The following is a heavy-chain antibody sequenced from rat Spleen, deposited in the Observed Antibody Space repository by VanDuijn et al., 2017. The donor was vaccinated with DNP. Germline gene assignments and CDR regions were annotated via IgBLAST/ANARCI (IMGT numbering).Heavy chain of an antibody. CDR1: GINFNDYW. D-gene: IGHD1-11*01. CDR2: INKDSSPI. CDR3: ARGPNYGGWPDFFDC. V-gene: IGHV4-2*01. Sequence: EVQLVESGGGLVQPGRSLKLSCAASGINFNDYWMGWVRQAPGKGLEWIGQINKDSSPINYSPSLKDKFTISRDNAQNTLYLQVSNLGSEDTAIYYCARGPNYGGWPDFFDCWGLGVMVTVSS. J-gene: IGHJ2*01.